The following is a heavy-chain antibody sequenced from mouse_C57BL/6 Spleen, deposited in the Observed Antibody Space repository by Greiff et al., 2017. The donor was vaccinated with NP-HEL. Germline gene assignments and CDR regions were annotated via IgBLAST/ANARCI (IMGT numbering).Heavy chain of an antibody. CDR2: IHPNSGST. Sequence: QVQLKQPGAELVKPGASVKLSCKASGYTFTSYWMHWVKQRPGQGLEWIGMIHPNSGSTNYNEKFKSKATLTVDKSSSTVYMQLSILTSEDSAVYYCARNYGSSPWFAYWGQGTLVTVSA. CDR3: ARNYGSSPWFAY. J-gene: IGHJ3*01. CDR1: GYTFTSYW. V-gene: IGHV1-64*01. D-gene: IGHD1-1*01.